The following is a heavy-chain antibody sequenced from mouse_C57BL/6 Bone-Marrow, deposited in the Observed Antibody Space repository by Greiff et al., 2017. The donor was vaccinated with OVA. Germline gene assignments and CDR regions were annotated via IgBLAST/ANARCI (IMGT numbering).Heavy chain of an antibody. V-gene: IGHV5-6*01. CDR3: ARVTGFAY. CDR2: ISSGGSYT. CDR1: GFTFSSYG. J-gene: IGHJ3*01. Sequence: EVHLVESGGDLVKPGGSLKLSCAASGFTFSSYGMSWVRQTPDKRLEWVATISSGGSYTYYPDSVKGRFTISRDNAKNTLYLQMSSLKSEDTAMYYCARVTGFAYWGQGTLVTVSA.